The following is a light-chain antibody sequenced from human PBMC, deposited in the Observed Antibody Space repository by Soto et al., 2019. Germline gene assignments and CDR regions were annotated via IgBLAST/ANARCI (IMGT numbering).Light chain of an antibody. CDR1: SSDVGGYNY. Sequence: QSALTQPASVSGSPGQSITISCTGNSSDVGGYNYVSWYQQHPGKAPELMIYDVSNRPSGVSNRFSGSKSGNTASLTISGLQAEDEADYYCSSYTTSSTPYVFGTGTKLTVL. CDR2: DVS. CDR3: SSYTTSSTPYV. V-gene: IGLV2-14*01. J-gene: IGLJ1*01.